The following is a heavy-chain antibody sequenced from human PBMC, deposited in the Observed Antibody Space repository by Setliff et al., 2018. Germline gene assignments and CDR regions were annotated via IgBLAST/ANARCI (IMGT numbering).Heavy chain of an antibody. J-gene: IGHJ5*02. D-gene: IGHD3-10*01. V-gene: IGHV4-34*01. CDR3: ARGGMVRGVILRRNWFDP. CDR1: GGSFSGYY. Sequence: SETLSLTCAVYGGSFSGYYWSWIRQPPGKGLEWIGEINHSGSTNYDPSLKSRVTISVDTSKNQFSLKLSSVTAADTAVYYCARGGMVRGVILRRNWFDPWGQGTLVTVSS. CDR2: INHSGST.